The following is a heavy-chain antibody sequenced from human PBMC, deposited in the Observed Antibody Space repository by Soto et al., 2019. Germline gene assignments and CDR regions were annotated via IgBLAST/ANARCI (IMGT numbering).Heavy chain of an antibody. V-gene: IGHV4-34*01. CDR1: GGSFSGYY. J-gene: IGHJ6*03. CDR3: ARGRHADSLPPKNHYYMDV. CDR2: INHSGST. Sequence: SETLSLTCAVYGGSFSGYYWSWIRQPPGKGLEWIGEINHSGSTNYNPSLKSRVTISVDTSKNQFSLKLSSVTAADTAVYYCARGRHADSLPPKNHYYMDVWGKGTTVTVAS.